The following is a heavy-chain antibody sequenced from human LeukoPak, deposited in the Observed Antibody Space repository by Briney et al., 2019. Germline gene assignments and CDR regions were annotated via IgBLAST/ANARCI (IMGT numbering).Heavy chain of an antibody. CDR3: ARVREYDILTGFRGMDV. V-gene: IGHV4-34*11. CDR1: GGSFSGYY. CDR2: IYYSGST. D-gene: IGHD3-9*01. J-gene: IGHJ6*02. Sequence: SETLSLTCAVYGGSFSGYYWSWIRQPPGKGLEWIGYIYYSGSTNYNPSLKSRVTISVDTSKNQFSLKLSSVTAADTAVYYCARVREYDILTGFRGMDVWGQGTTVTVSS.